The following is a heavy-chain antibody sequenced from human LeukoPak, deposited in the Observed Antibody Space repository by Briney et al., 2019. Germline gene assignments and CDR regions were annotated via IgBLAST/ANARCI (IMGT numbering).Heavy chain of an antibody. CDR2: IIPIFGTS. V-gene: IGHV1-69*05. CDR1: GGTFSSYA. D-gene: IGHD2-2*02. Sequence: SVKVSCKASGGTFSSYAISWVRQAPGQGLEWMGGIIPIFGTSKYAQKFQGRVTITTDESTSTAYMELSSLRSEDTAVYYCARGYCSSTSCYTMDHWFDPWGQGTLVTVSS. J-gene: IGHJ5*02. CDR3: ARGYCSSTSCYTMDHWFDP.